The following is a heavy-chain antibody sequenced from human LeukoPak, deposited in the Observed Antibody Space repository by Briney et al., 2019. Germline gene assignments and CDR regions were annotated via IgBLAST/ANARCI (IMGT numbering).Heavy chain of an antibody. CDR2: IYSGGST. D-gene: IGHD6-13*01. Sequence: PGGSLRLSCAASGLTVSSNYMSWVRQAPGKGLEWVSVIYSGGSTYYADSVKGRFTISRDNSKNTLYHQMNSLRAEDTAVYYCARDVQAAGGYWGQGTLVTVSS. CDR1: GLTVSSNY. J-gene: IGHJ4*02. V-gene: IGHV3-66*02. CDR3: ARDVQAAGGY.